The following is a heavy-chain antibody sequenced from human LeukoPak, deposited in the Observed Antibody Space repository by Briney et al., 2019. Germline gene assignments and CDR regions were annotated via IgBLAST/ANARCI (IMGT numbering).Heavy chain of an antibody. Sequence: PGGSLRLSCAASGFTFSSYEMNWVRQARGKGLEWVSYISSSGSTIYYADSVKGRFTISGDNAKNSVFLQMNSLRAEDTAVYYCARDGGGPEAFDIWGQGTMVIVSS. J-gene: IGHJ3*02. CDR1: GFTFSSYE. V-gene: IGHV3-48*03. D-gene: IGHD3-16*01. CDR3: ARDGGGPEAFDI. CDR2: ISSSGSTI.